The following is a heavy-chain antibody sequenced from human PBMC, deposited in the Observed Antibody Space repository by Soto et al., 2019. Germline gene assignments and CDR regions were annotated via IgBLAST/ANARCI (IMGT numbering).Heavy chain of an antibody. D-gene: IGHD3-10*01. CDR3: ASPPPGLLWFGELFGYYYGMDV. CDR2: INPSGGST. Sequence: GASVKVSCKAVGYIFTSYYIHWVRQAPGQGLEWMGLINPSGGSTNYAQKFQGRVTVTRDTSTSTVYMELSGLGSEDTAVYYCASPPPGLLWFGELFGYYYGMDVWG. V-gene: IGHV1-46*01. J-gene: IGHJ6*02. CDR1: GYIFTSYY.